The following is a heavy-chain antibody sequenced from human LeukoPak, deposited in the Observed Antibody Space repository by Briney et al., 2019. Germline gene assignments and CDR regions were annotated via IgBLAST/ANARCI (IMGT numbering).Heavy chain of an antibody. CDR2: INPNSGGT. V-gene: IGHV1-2*02. Sequence: ASVKVSCKASGYTFTGYYMHWVRQAPGPGLEWMGWINPNSGGTNFAQKFQGRVTMTRDTSISTAYMELSRLRSDDTAVYYCARAVAAAGTTYNWFDPWGQGTLVTVSS. CDR1: GYTFTGYY. CDR3: ARAVAAAGTTYNWFDP. J-gene: IGHJ5*02. D-gene: IGHD6-13*01.